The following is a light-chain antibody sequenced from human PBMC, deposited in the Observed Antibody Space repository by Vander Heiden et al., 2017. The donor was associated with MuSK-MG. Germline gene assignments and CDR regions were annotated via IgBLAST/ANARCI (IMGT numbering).Light chain of an antibody. J-gene: IGKJ4*02. V-gene: IGKV1-39*01. CDR3: HWIDSNPTRT. Sequence: DIEMTQSPCSLSSSLGDRVTITCRASQSVSSYLDWYQQKPGKAPKPLIYAASSSQSAVPVRFSGSGNGTEFTLTISSRKLEHFESYDCHWIDSNPTRTFGEGTKVEIK. CDR2: AAS. CDR1: QSVSSY.